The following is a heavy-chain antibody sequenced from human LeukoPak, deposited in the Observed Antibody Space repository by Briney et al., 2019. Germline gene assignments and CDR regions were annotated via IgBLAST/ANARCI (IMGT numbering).Heavy chain of an antibody. V-gene: IGHV1-69*04. CDR1: GGTFSSYA. Sequence: SVKVSCKASGGTFSSYAISWVRQAPGQGLEWMGRIIPILGIANYAQKFQGRVTITAGKSTSTAYMELSSLRSEDTAVYYCARDLSGSYYGWFDPWGQGTLVTVSS. CDR2: IIPILGIA. CDR3: ARDLSGSYYGWFDP. D-gene: IGHD1-26*01. J-gene: IGHJ5*02.